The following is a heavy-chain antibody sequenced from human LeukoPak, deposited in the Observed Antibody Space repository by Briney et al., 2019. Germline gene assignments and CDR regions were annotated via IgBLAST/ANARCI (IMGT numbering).Heavy chain of an antibody. CDR3: ARLSIFFDY. Sequence: SQTLSLTCAVSGGSISSGGYSWRWLRQPPGKGLEWIGYIYHSGSTYYNPSLKSRVTISVDRSKNQFSLKLSSVTAADTAVYYCARLSIFFDYWGQGTLVTVSS. CDR1: GGSISSGGYS. J-gene: IGHJ4*02. V-gene: IGHV4-30-2*01. D-gene: IGHD3-3*02. CDR2: IYHSGST.